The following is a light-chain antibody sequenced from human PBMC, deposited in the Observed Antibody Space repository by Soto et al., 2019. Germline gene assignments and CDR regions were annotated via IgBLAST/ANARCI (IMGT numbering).Light chain of an antibody. CDR2: KAS. J-gene: IGKJ1*01. Sequence: DIQMTQSPSSVSASVGDRVTITCLASQGISSRLAWYQQKPGKAPKLLIYKASTLKSGVPSRFSGSGSGTECTLTISSLQPDDFATYYCQHYNSYSEAFGQGTKVDIK. CDR3: QHYNSYSEA. V-gene: IGKV1-5*03. CDR1: QGISSR.